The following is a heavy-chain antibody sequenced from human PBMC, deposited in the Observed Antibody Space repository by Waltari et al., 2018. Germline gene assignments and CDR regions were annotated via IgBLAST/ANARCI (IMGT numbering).Heavy chain of an antibody. CDR3: ARLPISLGVGSVFDI. D-gene: IGHD2-15*01. CDR1: GGSISSSTYY. J-gene: IGHJ3*02. CDR2: IYYSGST. Sequence: QMQLQESGPGLVKPSEPLSLTCTVSGGSISSSTYYWGWSRQPPGKGLAWIGNIYYSGSTYYKPSLKSRLTISVDTSKNQFSRKLRSVTAADTAVYYCARLPISLGVGSVFDIWGQGTMVTVSS. V-gene: IGHV4-39*01.